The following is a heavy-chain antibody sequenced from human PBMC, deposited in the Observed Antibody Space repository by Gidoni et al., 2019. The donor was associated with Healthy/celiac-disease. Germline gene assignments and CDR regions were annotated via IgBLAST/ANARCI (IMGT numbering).Heavy chain of an antibody. CDR2: IYYSGST. V-gene: IGHV4-39*01. D-gene: IGHD3-3*01. Sequence: QLQLQESGPGLVKPSETLSLTCTVSGCSISSRSYYWGWIRQPPGKGLEWIGSIYYSGSTYYNPSLKSRVTISVDTSKNQFSLKLSSVTAADTAVYYCARTPTVGVVIVDYWGQGTLVTVSS. J-gene: IGHJ4*02. CDR3: ARTPTVGVVIVDY. CDR1: GCSISSRSYY.